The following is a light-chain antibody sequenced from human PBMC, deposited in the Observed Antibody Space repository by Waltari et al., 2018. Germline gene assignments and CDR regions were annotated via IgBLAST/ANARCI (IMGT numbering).Light chain of an antibody. CDR3: AAWDDSRNGPV. CDR2: NND. CDR1: SSNIGGHP. Sequence: QSVLTQPPSASGTPGQRVTISCSGSSSNIGGHPVTWYQQPPGTAPKLLIYNNDQRPSGVPDRFSGSKSGTSASLAISGLQSEDEADYYCAAWDDSRNGPVFGGGTKLPVL. J-gene: IGLJ3*02. V-gene: IGLV1-44*01.